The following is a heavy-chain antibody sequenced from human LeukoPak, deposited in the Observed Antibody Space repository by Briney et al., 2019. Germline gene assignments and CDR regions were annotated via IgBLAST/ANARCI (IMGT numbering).Heavy chain of an antibody. J-gene: IGHJ6*03. CDR3: ARGGSSYYMDA. CDR1: GFTFSSYD. D-gene: IGHD6-13*01. Sequence: EGSLRLSCAASGFTFSSYDMHWVRQATGKGLEWVSAIGTAGDTYYPGSVRGRFTISRENAKNSLYLQMNSLRAGDTAVYYCARGGSSYYMDAWGKGTTVTVSS. CDR2: IGTAGDT. V-gene: IGHV3-13*01.